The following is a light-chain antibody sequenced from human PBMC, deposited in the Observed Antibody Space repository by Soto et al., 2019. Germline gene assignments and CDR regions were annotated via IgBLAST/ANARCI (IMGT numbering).Light chain of an antibody. Sequence: QSVLTQPPSASGSPGQSVTISCTGTSSDVGDYNFVSWYQQHPGKAPELLIYEVSKRPSGVPDRFSGSKSGNTASLTVSGLQAEDEADYYCGSYAGINKVLFSGGTKLTVL. CDR2: EVS. CDR1: SSDVGDYNF. CDR3: GSYAGINKVL. V-gene: IGLV2-8*01. J-gene: IGLJ2*01.